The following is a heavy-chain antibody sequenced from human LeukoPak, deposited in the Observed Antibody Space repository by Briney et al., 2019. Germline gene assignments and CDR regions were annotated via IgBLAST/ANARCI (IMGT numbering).Heavy chain of an antibody. CDR2: ISSNGAST. Sequence: GGSLRLSCAASGFTFSSYAMHWVRQAPGKGLEYVSAISSNGASTYYANSVKGRFTISRDNSKNTLYLQMVSLRAEDMAMYYCARILYGGFAADYWGQGTLVTVSS. D-gene: IGHD3-16*01. V-gene: IGHV3-64*01. J-gene: IGHJ4*02. CDR3: ARILYGGFAADY. CDR1: GFTFSSYA.